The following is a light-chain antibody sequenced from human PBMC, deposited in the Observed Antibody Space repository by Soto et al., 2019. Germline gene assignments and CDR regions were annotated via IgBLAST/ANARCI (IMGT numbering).Light chain of an antibody. CDR3: QQYSASPYT. J-gene: IGKJ2*01. CDR1: QDVSTN. Sequence: ETVMTQSPDTLSVSPGESATLSCRASQDVSTNLAWFHQKPGQTPRLVLYGASKRATGIPARFRGSGSGRHLHLTINSLQSEDFGVYYCQQYSASPYTFGQGTKLEI. CDR2: GAS. V-gene: IGKV3-15*01.